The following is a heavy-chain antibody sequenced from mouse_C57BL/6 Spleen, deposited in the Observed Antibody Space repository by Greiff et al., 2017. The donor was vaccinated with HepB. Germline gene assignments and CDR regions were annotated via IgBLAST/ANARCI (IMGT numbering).Heavy chain of an antibody. Sequence: EVKVEESGEGLVKPGGSLKLSCAASGFTFSSYAMSWVRQTPEKRLEWVAYISSGGDYIYYADTVKGRFTISRDNARNTLYLQMSSLKSEDTAMYYCTRVPIYYDYTMDYWGQGTSVTVSS. D-gene: IGHD2-4*01. CDR1: GFTFSSYA. CDR2: ISSGGDYI. V-gene: IGHV5-9-1*02. J-gene: IGHJ4*01. CDR3: TRVPIYYDYTMDY.